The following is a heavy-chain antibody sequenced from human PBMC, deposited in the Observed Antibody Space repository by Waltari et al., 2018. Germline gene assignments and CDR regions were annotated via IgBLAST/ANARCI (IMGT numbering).Heavy chain of an antibody. V-gene: IGHV4-34*01. CDR2: INHSGST. D-gene: IGHD4-17*01. Sequence: QVQLQQWGAGLLKPSETLSLTCAVYGGSFSGYYWSWIRQPTGKGLEWIGEINHSGSTNYNPSLKSRVTISVDTSKNQFSLKLSSVTAADTAVYYCARVTTRAYYYYYYMDVWGKGTTVTISS. CDR1: GGSFSGYY. J-gene: IGHJ6*03. CDR3: ARVTTRAYYYYYYMDV.